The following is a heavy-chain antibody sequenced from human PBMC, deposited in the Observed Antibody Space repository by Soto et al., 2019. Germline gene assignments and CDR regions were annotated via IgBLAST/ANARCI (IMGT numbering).Heavy chain of an antibody. CDR1: GFTFSYYY. J-gene: IGHJ6*02. Sequence: GGSLRLSCAASGFTFSYYYMSWIRQAPGKGLEWVSYISSSGSTIYYADSVNGRFTISRDNAKNSLYLQMNSLRAEDTAVYYCERDGPDIVVVPAASMDVWGQGTTVTVSS. D-gene: IGHD2-2*01. V-gene: IGHV3-11*01. CDR2: ISSSGSTI. CDR3: ERDGPDIVVVPAASMDV.